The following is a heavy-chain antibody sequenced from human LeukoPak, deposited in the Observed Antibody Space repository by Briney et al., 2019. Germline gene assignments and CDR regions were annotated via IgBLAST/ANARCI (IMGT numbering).Heavy chain of an antibody. J-gene: IGHJ4*02. V-gene: IGHV5-51*01. CDR3: AWSVSGATFDY. Sequence: GESLKISCKGSGYSFTTYWIAWVRQTPGKGLEWMGIIYPGDSDTRYSPSFQGQVTISADKSMRVAYLQWTSPKASDTAMYYCAWSVSGATFDYWGQGTLVTVSS. D-gene: IGHD6-19*01. CDR1: GYSFTTYW. CDR2: IYPGDSDT.